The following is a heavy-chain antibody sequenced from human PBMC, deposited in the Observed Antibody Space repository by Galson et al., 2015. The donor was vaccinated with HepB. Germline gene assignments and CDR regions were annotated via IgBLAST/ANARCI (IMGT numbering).Heavy chain of an antibody. CDR2: INTNTGNP. CDR1: GYTFTSYA. D-gene: IGHD2-2*01. J-gene: IGHJ5*02. V-gene: IGHV7-4-1*02. CDR3: ARDGDIVVVPAASNWFDP. Sequence: SVKVSCKASGYTFTSYAMNWVRQAPGQGLEWMGWINTNTGNPTYAQGFTGRFVFSLDTSVSTAYLQISSLKAEDTAVYYCARDGDIVVVPAASNWFDPWGQGTLVTVSS.